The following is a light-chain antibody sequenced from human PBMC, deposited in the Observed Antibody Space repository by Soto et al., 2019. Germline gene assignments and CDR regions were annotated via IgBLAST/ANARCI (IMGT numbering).Light chain of an antibody. J-gene: IGLJ2*01. CDR2: EVS. CDR3: SSHTSSSTLVV. Sequence: QTASVSGSPGQSITISCTGTSSDVGGYNYVSWYQQHPGKAPKLMIYEVSNRPSGVSNRFSGSKSGNTASLTISGLQAEDEADYYCSSHTSSSTLVVFGGGTKLTVL. V-gene: IGLV2-14*01. CDR1: SSDVGGYNY.